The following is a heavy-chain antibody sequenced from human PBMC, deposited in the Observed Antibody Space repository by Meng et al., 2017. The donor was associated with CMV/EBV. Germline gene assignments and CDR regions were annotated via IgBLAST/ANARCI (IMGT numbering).Heavy chain of an antibody. CDR2: ISSSSSYI. J-gene: IGHJ4*02. CDR3: AKGPTGTADY. V-gene: IGHV3-21*01. CDR1: GFTFSSYS. D-gene: IGHD1-1*01. Sequence: QLGEPGGGLVTPGGPLEPSCAASGFTFSSYSMNWVRQAPGKGLEWVSSISSSSSYIYYADSVKGRFTISRDNAKNSLYLQMNSLRAEDTAVYYCAKGPTGTADYWGQGTLVTVSS.